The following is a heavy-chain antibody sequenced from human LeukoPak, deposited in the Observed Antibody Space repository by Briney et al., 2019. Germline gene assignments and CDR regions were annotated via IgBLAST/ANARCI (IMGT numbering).Heavy chain of an antibody. CDR2: IYHSGTT. CDR1: GYSISSGYY. CDR3: ARRTMVATVDY. D-gene: IGHD5-12*01. V-gene: IGHV4-38-2*01. Sequence: SETLSLTCAVSGYSISSGYYWGWIRRPPGKGLEWIGSIYHSGTTYYNPSLKSRVTISVDTSKNQFSLKLSSVTAADTAVYYCARRTMVATVDYWGQGTLVTVSS. J-gene: IGHJ4*02.